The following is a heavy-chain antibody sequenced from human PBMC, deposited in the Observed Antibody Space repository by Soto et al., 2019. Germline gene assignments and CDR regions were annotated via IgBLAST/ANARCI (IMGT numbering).Heavy chain of an antibody. J-gene: IGHJ4*02. CDR1: GFTSSNYA. D-gene: IGHD3-16*01. CDR3: AKAYFVWSSEQPYYFDY. V-gene: IGHV3-23*01. CDR2: ISGSGGRS. Sequence: EVQLLDSGGGLVQPGGSLRLSCAASGFTSSNYAMTWVRQGPGKGLEWVSGISGSGGRSYYADSVKGRFTISRDNSKSTLYLQMNSLRAEDTAVYYCAKAYFVWSSEQPYYFDYWGQGTLVTVSS.